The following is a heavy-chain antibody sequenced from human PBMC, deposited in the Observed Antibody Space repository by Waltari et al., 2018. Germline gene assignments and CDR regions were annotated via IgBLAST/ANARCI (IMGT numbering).Heavy chain of an antibody. J-gene: IGHJ4*02. CDR2: ISSSSSYI. D-gene: IGHD3-3*01. CDR3: ARDDFWSGYYPDY. CDR1: GFTFSSYS. V-gene: IGHV3-21*01. Sequence: EVQLVESGGGLVKPGGSLRLSCAASGFTFSSYSMNWVRQAPGKGLEWVSSISSSSSYIYYADSVKGRFTISRDNAKNSLYLQMNSLRAEDTAVYYCARDDFWSGYYPDYWGQGTLVTVSS.